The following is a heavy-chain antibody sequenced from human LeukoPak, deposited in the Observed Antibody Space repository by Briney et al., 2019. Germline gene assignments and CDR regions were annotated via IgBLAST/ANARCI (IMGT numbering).Heavy chain of an antibody. Sequence: SETLSLTCTVSGGSISSSSYYWGWIRQPPGKGLEWIGSIYYSGSTYYNPSLKSRVTISVDTSKNQFSLKLSSVTAADTAVYYCARQPPRAYYDFWSGYYFDIWGQGTMVTVSP. CDR2: IYYSGST. J-gene: IGHJ3*02. D-gene: IGHD3-3*01. V-gene: IGHV4-39*01. CDR3: ARQPPRAYYDFWSGYYFDI. CDR1: GGSISSSSYY.